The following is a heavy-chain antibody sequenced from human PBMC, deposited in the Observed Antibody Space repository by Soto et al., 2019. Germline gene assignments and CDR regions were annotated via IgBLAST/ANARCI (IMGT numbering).Heavy chain of an antibody. D-gene: IGHD2-8*01. Sequence: QVQRVQSGAEVKKPGASVKVSCKASGYTFTSYGISWVRQAPGQGLEWMGWISAYNGNTNYAQKLQGRVTMTTDTSTRTAYMEPGSLRSDDTAVDYCAREWCSYYYYGMHVWGQGTTVTVS. V-gene: IGHV1-18*04. CDR1: GYTFTSYG. CDR2: ISAYNGNT. J-gene: IGHJ6*02. CDR3: AREWCSYYYYGMHV.